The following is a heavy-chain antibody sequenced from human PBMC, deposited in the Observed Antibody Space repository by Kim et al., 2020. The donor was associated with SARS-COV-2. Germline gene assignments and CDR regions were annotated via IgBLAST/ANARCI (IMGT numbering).Heavy chain of an antibody. J-gene: IGHJ6*03. V-gene: IGHV1-18*01. CDR3: ARSPPPPYYDFWSGYSAPDYYYYMDV. D-gene: IGHD3-3*01. CDR1: GYTFTSYG. CDR2: ISAYNGNT. Sequence: ASVKVSCKASGYTFTSYGISWVRQAPGQGLEWMGWISAYNGNTNYAQKLQGRVTMTTDTSTSTAYMELRSLRSDDTAVYYCARSPPPPYYDFWSGYSAPDYYYYMDVGGKGTTVTVS.